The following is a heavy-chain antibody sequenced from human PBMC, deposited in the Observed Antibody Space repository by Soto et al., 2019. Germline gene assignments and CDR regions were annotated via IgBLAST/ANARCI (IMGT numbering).Heavy chain of an antibody. J-gene: IGHJ4*02. CDR1: GGSVSSGSYY. CDR3: AGGPNSLWGGSYFWGGVGDTGVDFDY. V-gene: IGHV4-61*01. D-gene: IGHD1-26*01. CDR2: IYSSGST. Sequence: QVQLQESGPGLVKPSETLSLTCTVSGGSVSSGSYYWSWIRQPPGKGLEWIGYIYSSGSTNYNPCLMCRGDVPVDTDSTPFTWKVGSVTAADTAVYYCAGGPNSLWGGSYFWGGVGDTGVDFDYWGQGTLVTVSS.